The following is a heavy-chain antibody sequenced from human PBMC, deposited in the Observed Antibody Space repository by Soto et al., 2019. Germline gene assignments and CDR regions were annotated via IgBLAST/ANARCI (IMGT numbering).Heavy chain of an antibody. D-gene: IGHD3-16*01. CDR2: RSGSGGRT. Sequence: GGSLRLSCVASGFPFSSYAMSWVRQTPGKGLEWVSGRSGSGGRTYYADSVKGRFTTSRDNSNNTLSLQMHILRVEDTAVYFCAKGGYYSLFDIWGQGTVVTVSS. J-gene: IGHJ3*02. CDR1: GFPFSSYA. CDR3: AKGGYYSLFDI. V-gene: IGHV3-23*01.